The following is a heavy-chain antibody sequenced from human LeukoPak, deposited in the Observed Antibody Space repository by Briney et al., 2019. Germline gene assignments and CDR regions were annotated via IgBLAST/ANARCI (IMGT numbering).Heavy chain of an antibody. CDR3: ARAYYYGSANAFDI. CDR1: GFTFSSYW. Sequence: GGSLRLSCAASGFTFSSYWMSWVRQAPGKGLEWVANIKQDGSEKYYVDSVKGRFTNSRDNAKNSLYLQRNSLRAEDTALYYCARAYYYGSANAFDIWGQGTMVTVSS. J-gene: IGHJ3*02. V-gene: IGHV3-7*04. CDR2: IKQDGSEK. D-gene: IGHD3-10*01.